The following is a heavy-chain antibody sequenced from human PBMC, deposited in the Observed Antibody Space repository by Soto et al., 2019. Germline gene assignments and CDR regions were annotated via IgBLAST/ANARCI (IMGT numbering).Heavy chain of an antibody. CDR1: GFTFSSYL. CDR3: TRDGSPFALDV. Sequence: AGGSLRLSCAASGFTFSSYLMSWVRQAPGKGLEWVANIKTDGSEKYYMDSVRGRFTTSRDNARSFFFLQMNSLTGADTAVYYCTRDGSPFALDVWGLGTSVTVSS. V-gene: IGHV3-7*03. CDR2: IKTDGSEK. J-gene: IGHJ6*02.